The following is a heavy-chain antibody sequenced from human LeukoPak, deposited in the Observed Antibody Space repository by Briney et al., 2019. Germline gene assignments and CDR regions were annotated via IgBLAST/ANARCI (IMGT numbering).Heavy chain of an antibody. Sequence: GASVKVSCKASGYTFTSYDINWVRQATGQGLEWMGWMNPNSGNTGYAQKFQGRVTMTRDTSISTAYMELSSLRSEDTAVYYCARMSYYDSSGDNWFDPRGQGTLVTVSS. CDR2: MNPNSGNT. CDR3: ARMSYYDSSGDNWFDP. J-gene: IGHJ5*02. D-gene: IGHD3-22*01. V-gene: IGHV1-8*01. CDR1: GYTFTSYD.